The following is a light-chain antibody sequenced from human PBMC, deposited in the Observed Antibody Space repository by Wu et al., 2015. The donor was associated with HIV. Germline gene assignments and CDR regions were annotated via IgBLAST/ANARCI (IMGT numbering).Light chain of an antibody. J-gene: IGKJ1*01. V-gene: IGKV3-20*01. CDR3: QQYGPWT. CDR2: GAS. CDR1: QSVSSRY. Sequence: EIVMTQSPVTLSVSPGERATLSCRASQSVSSRYLAWYQQKPGQAPRLLIYGASSRATGIPDRFSGSGSGTDFTLTISRLEPEDFAMYYCQQYGPWTFGQGTKVEIK.